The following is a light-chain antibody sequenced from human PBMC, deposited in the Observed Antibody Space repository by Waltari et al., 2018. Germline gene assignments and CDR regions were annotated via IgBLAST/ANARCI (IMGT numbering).Light chain of an antibody. Sequence: DIQMTQSPSSLSAAVGDRVTITSQTTQSVTTTLSWFQQKPGKAPQLLIYDASTLQSGLPSRFSGSGSGTSFSFTITSLQPEDSATYYCQHYHTLPYTFGRGTKLQIK. V-gene: IGKV1-33*01. J-gene: IGKJ2*01. CDR1: QSVTTT. CDR3: QHYHTLPYT. CDR2: DAS.